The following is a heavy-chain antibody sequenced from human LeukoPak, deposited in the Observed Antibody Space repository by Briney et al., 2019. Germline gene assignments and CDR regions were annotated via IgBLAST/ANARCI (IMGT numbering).Heavy chain of an antibody. Sequence: GGSLRLSCAASRFTFSSYAMSWVRQAPGKGLEWVSTISGSGGSSYYADSVKGRFTISRDNSKNTLYLQMNSLRAEDTAVYYCAKEQYSSSFFSWFDPWGQGTLVTVSS. CDR2: ISGSGGSS. CDR3: AKEQYSSSFFSWFDP. D-gene: IGHD6-6*01. CDR1: RFTFSSYA. J-gene: IGHJ5*02. V-gene: IGHV3-23*01.